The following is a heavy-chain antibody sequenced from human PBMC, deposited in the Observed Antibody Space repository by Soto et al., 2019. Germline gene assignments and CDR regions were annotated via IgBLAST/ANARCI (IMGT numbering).Heavy chain of an antibody. CDR3: AKDGGADGYFGNWLDP. J-gene: IGHJ5*02. CDR1: GGTFSNYA. Sequence: QVQLVQSGAEVKKPGSSVKVSCKASGGTFSNYAITWVRQAPGQGLEWVARIIPIFGTTNVAKKFQGRVTRPADESRNIAYMELSGLKSADTVVYYCAKDGGADGYFGNWLDPWGQGTLVTVSS. CDR2: IIPIFGTT. D-gene: IGHD5-12*01. V-gene: IGHV1-69*15.